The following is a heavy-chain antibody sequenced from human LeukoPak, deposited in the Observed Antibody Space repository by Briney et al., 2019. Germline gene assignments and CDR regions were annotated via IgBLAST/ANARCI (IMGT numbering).Heavy chain of an antibody. J-gene: IGHJ4*02. CDR3: ARDFLSGSYYVSGLDY. Sequence: TAESLTLSCAASGFTFSSISMNWVRHAPGQGLGWVSSISSSSSYRHYADSVKGRFTISRDNAKNSLYLQMNSLRAEDTAVYYCARDFLSGSYYVSGLDYWGQGTLVTVSS. D-gene: IGHD1-26*01. CDR1: GFTFSSIS. V-gene: IGHV3-21*01. CDR2: ISSSSSYR.